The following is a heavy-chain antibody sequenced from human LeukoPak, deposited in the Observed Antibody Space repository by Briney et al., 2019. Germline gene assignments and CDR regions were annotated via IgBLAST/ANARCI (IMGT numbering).Heavy chain of an antibody. Sequence: GASVKVSCKAFGYTFTSYAMNWVRQAPGQGLEWMGWINTDTGNPTYAQGFTGRFVFSLDTSASTAYLQISSLKADDTAIYYCARDDGAHYYDSSGYYGWFDPWGQGTLVTVSS. CDR3: ARDDGAHYYDSSGYYGWFDP. V-gene: IGHV7-4-1*02. CDR1: GYTFTSYA. J-gene: IGHJ5*02. CDR2: INTDTGNP. D-gene: IGHD3-22*01.